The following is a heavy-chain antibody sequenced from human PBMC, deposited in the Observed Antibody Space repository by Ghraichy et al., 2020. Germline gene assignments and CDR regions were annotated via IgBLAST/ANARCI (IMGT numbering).Heavy chain of an antibody. Sequence: SETLSLTCTVSGGSISSSSYYWGWIRQPPGKGLEWIGSIYYSGSTYYNPSLKSRVTISVDTSKNQFSLKLSSVTAADTAVYYCARHLATLPIFGVVIWRGGDNWFDPWGQGTLVTVSS. CDR2: IYYSGST. CDR1: GGSISSSSYY. CDR3: ARHLATLPIFGVVIWRGGDNWFDP. J-gene: IGHJ5*02. D-gene: IGHD3-3*01. V-gene: IGHV4-39*01.